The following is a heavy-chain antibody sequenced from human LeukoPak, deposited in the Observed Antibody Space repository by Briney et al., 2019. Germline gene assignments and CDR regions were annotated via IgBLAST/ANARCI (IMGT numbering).Heavy chain of an antibody. Sequence: GGSLRLSCAASGFTFSSYGMHWVRQAPGKGLEWVAVISYDGSNKYYADSVKGRFTISRDNSKNTLYLQMNSLRDEDTAVYYCASSGSYRFDYWGQGTLVTVSS. CDR2: ISYDGSNK. V-gene: IGHV3-30*03. CDR1: GFTFSSYG. J-gene: IGHJ4*02. CDR3: ASSGSYRFDY. D-gene: IGHD1-26*01.